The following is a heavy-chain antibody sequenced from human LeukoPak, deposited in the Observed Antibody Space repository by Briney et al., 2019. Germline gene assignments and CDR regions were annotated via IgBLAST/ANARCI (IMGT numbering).Heavy chain of an antibody. CDR3: ARSKSYSSGWTDFDC. CDR1: GFTFSSHD. D-gene: IGHD6-19*01. CDR2: IGTAGNT. J-gene: IGHJ4*02. Sequence: SGGSLRLSCAASGFTFSSHDMHWVRQPTGKGLEWVSVIGTAGNTYYTDSVKGRFTISRENAKNSLYLQMDNLRAEDTPVYYCARSKSYSSGWTDFDCWGQGTLVTVSS. V-gene: IGHV3-13*01.